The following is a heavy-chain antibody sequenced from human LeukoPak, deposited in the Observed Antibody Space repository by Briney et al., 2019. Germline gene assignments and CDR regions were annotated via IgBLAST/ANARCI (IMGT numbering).Heavy chain of an antibody. V-gene: IGHV4-34*01. J-gene: IGHJ4*02. CDR2: INHSGST. CDR1: GGSFSGYY. CDR3: ARVWGWLQFYLFDY. Sequence: SETLSLTCAVYGGSFSGYYWSWIRQPPGKGLEWIGEINHSGSTNYNPSLKSRVTISVDTSKNQFSLKLSSVTATDTAVYYCARVWGWLQFYLFDYWGQGTLVTVSS. D-gene: IGHD5-24*01.